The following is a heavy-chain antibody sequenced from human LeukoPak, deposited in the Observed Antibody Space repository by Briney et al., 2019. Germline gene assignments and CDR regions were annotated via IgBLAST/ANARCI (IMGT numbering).Heavy chain of an antibody. D-gene: IGHD6-13*01. Sequence: GRSLRLSCAASGFTFSSYGMHWVRQAPGKGLEWVAVISYDGSNKYYADSVKGRFTISRDNSKNTLYLQMNSLRAEDTAVYYCASIAAANAGNFDYWGQGTLVTVSS. CDR3: ASIAAANAGNFDY. J-gene: IGHJ4*02. CDR2: ISYDGSNK. CDR1: GFTFSSYG. V-gene: IGHV3-30*03.